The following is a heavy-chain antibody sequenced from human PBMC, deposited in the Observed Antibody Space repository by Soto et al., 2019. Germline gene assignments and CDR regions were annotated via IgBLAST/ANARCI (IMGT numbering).Heavy chain of an antibody. CDR1: GFTFRNHG. Sequence: RRLSFAASGFTFRNHGMHWVRQAPGKGLEWVAVIWYDGSDEYYADSVKGRFTISRDNSKNMLYLQMNSLRADDTALYYCARGIAYRSVDVWGQAITVSVSS. D-gene: IGHD6-13*01. CDR2: IWYDGSDE. J-gene: IGHJ6*02. CDR3: ARGIAYRSVDV. V-gene: IGHV3-33*01.